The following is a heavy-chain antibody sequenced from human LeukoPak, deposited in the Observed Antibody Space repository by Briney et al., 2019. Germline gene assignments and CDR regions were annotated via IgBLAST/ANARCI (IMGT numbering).Heavy chain of an antibody. J-gene: IGHJ6*02. Sequence: PGGSLRLSCAASEFTFSNYDMNWVRQAPGKGLEWVSYISSSSSTIYYADSVKGRFTISRDNAKNSLYLQMNSLRDEDTAVYYCARDITMVRGIIGYYYGMDVWGQGTTVTVSS. CDR3: ARDITMVRGIIGYYYGMDV. CDR2: ISSSSSTI. CDR1: EFTFSNYD. D-gene: IGHD3-10*01. V-gene: IGHV3-48*02.